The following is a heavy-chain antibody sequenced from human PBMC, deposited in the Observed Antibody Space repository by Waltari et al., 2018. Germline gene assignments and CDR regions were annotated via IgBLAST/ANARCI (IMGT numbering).Heavy chain of an antibody. Sequence: EVQLVESGGGLVQPGGSLRVSCTASGFTFSSSWMHWVRQVPGKGLVGVARINSDGSGTICAEAAKGRFTITRDNAKNTLFLQMNSLRGEDTAVYYCASGNSHAFDLWGQGTMVTVSS. D-gene: IGHD1-7*01. CDR1: GFTFSSSW. CDR2: INSDGSGT. CDR3: ASGNSHAFDL. J-gene: IGHJ3*01. V-gene: IGHV3-74*01.